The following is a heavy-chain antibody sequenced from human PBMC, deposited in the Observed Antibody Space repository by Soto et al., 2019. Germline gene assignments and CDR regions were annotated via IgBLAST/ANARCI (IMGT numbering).Heavy chain of an antibody. J-gene: IGHJ4*02. V-gene: IGHV3-23*01. CDR2: ISHSGSTT. CDR3: AKPFNLGELSNFDC. Sequence: EVQLLESGGGLVQPGGSLRLSCAASGFTFSIYDMSWLRQAPGKGLEWVSAISHSGSTTYYADSVKGRFTISRDNSKNTLYLQMNSLRAEDTAVYYCAKPFNLGELSNFDCWGQGTLVTVSS. CDR1: GFTFSIYD. D-gene: IGHD3-16*02.